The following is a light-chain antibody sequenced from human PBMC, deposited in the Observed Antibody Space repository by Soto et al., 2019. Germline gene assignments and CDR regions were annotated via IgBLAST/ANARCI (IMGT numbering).Light chain of an antibody. V-gene: IGLV2-14*01. CDR1: SSDVGNYNY. J-gene: IGLJ2*01. CDR3: SSYTSSSTS. Sequence: QSALTQPASVSGSPGQSITISCTGPSSDVGNYNYVSWYQQHPGKAPKLMIYDVSNRPSGVSNRFSGSQSGNTASLTISGLQAEDEADYYCSSYTSSSTSFGGGTKLTVL. CDR2: DVS.